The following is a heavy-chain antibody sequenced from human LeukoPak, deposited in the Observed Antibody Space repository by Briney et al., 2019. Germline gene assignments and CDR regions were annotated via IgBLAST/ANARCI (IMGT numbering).Heavy chain of an antibody. Sequence: SETLSLTCTVSGGSISSYYWSWIRQPPGKGLEWIGYIYYSGSTNYNPSLKSRVTISVDTSKNQFSLKLSSVTAADTAVYYCASGVWFGELLPAYWGQGTLVTVSS. V-gene: IGHV4-59*08. CDR3: ASGVWFGELLPAY. D-gene: IGHD3-10*01. J-gene: IGHJ4*02. CDR1: GGSISSYY. CDR2: IYYSGST.